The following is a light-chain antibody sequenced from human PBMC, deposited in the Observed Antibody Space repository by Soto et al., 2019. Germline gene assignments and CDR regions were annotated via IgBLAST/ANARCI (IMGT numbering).Light chain of an antibody. CDR3: QQYNSWPGT. Sequence: EIVMTQSPATLSVSPGDRATLSCRASQSVSSNLAWYQQKPGQAPRLLIHGASARATGISARFSGSGSGTEFTLTISSLQSEDFAVYYCQQYNSWPGTFGPGTKVDIK. J-gene: IGKJ3*01. CDR1: QSVSSN. V-gene: IGKV3-15*01. CDR2: GAS.